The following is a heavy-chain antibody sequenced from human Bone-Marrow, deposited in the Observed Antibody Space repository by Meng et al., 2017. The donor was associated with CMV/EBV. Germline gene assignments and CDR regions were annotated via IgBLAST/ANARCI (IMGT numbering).Heavy chain of an antibody. CDR3: AKDGWGYGVVKNYIDY. Sequence: GAYLELYWATAAFTFSSYAMRWARQAPGKGLEWVSVIYSGGSSTYYADSVKGRFTISRDNSKNTLYLQMNSLRAEDTAVYNCAKDGWGYGVVKNYIDYWGQGTTVTVSS. CDR2: IYSGGSST. V-gene: IGHV3-23*03. J-gene: IGHJ4*02. D-gene: IGHD6-19*01. CDR1: AFTFSSYA.